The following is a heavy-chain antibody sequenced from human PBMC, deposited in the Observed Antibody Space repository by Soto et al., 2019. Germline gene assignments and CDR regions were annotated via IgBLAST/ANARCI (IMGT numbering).Heavy chain of an antibody. V-gene: IGHV3-21*01. CDR1: GFTFSSYS. CDR3: ARVVGSYDILTGYYSGYYYGMDV. CDR2: ISSSSSYI. J-gene: IGHJ6*04. D-gene: IGHD3-9*01. Sequence: RGGALRLSCAASGFTFSSYSMNWVRQAPGKGLEWVSPISSSSSYIYYADSVKGRFTISRDNAKNSLYLQMNSLRAEDTAVYYCARVVGSYDILTGYYSGYYYGMDVWGKGTTVTVSS.